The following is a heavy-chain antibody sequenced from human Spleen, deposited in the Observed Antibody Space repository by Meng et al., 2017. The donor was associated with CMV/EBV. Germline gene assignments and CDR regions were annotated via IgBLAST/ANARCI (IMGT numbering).Heavy chain of an antibody. CDR3: ARGGVAGLDY. CDR1: GGSISSSSYY. D-gene: IGHD6-19*01. Sequence: HLQRRCWGPGLVKPTETLSLTCTVSGGSISSSSYYWGWIRQPPGKGLEWIGSIYYSGSTYYNPSLKSRVTISVDTSKNQFSLKLSSVTAADTAVYYCARGGVAGLDYWGQGTLVTVSS. V-gene: IGHV4-39*07. CDR2: IYYSGST. J-gene: IGHJ4*02.